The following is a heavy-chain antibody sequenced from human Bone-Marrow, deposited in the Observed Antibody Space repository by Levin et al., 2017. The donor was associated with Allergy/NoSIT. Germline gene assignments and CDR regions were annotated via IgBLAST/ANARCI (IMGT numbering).Heavy chain of an antibody. Sequence: PSETLSLTCTVSGGSISTTSYYFGWIRQPPGKGLEWIGSIHYSGRTYYNPSLKSRVTISVDTSKNQFSLRLTSVTAADSAMYYCARDDVYCGDDCNYYGMDAWGQGTTVTVSS. CDR1: GGSISTTSYY. V-gene: IGHV4-39*07. J-gene: IGHJ6*02. D-gene: IGHD2-21*02. CDR2: IHYSGRT. CDR3: ARDDVYCGDDCNYYGMDA.